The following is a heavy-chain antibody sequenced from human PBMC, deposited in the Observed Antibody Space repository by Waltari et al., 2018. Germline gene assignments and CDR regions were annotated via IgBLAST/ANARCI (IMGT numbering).Heavy chain of an antibody. CDR2: FDPEDGET. CDR3: ATSREKTMVRGYYYYGMDV. Sequence: QVQLVQSGAEVKTPGASVKVSCKVSGYTLTELSMPWVRQAPGKGLEWMGGFDPEDGETIYAQKFQGRVTMTEDTSTDTAYMELSSLRSEDTAVYYCATSREKTMVRGYYYYGMDVWGQGTTVTVSS. D-gene: IGHD3-10*01. J-gene: IGHJ6*02. V-gene: IGHV1-24*01. CDR1: GYTLTELS.